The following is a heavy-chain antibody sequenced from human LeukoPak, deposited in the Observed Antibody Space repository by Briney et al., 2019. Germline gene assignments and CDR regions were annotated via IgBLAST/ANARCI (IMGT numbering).Heavy chain of an antibody. V-gene: IGHV4-4*07. D-gene: IGHD2-15*01. Sequence: SETLSLTCTVSGGSISSYYWSWILQPAGKGLEWIGRIYTGESTNYNPSLKSRVTMSVDTSKNQFSLKLSSVTAADTAVYYCARVVVAATHHDAFDIWGQGTMVTVSS. CDR1: GGSISSYY. CDR3: ARVVVAATHHDAFDI. J-gene: IGHJ3*02. CDR2: IYTGEST.